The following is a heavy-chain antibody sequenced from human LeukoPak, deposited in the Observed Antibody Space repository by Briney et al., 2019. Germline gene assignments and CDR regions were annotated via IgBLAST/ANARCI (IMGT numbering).Heavy chain of an antibody. J-gene: IGHJ4*02. V-gene: IGHV3-23*01. CDR2: ISAGGGST. CDR1: GFTFSTSA. D-gene: IGHD4-11*01. Sequence: PGGSLRLSCAASGFTFSTSAMSWVRQAPGKGLEWVSSISAGGGSTYYADSVKGRFTISRDFSNNTVYVQMNSLRAEDTAVYHCASNYNFDNWGQGTLVTVSS. CDR3: ASNYNFDN.